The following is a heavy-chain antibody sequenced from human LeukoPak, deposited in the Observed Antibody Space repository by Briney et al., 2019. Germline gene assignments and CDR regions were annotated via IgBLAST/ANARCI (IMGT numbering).Heavy chain of an antibody. J-gene: IGHJ4*02. V-gene: IGHV3-30-3*01. CDR3: AKDPRTDFWSGYYLTYFDY. D-gene: IGHD3-3*01. CDR1: GFTFSSYA. Sequence: GGSLRLSCAASGFTFSSYAMHWVRQAPGKGLEWVAVISYDGSNKYYADSVKGRFTISRDNSKNTLYLQMNSLRAEDTAVYYCAKDPRTDFWSGYYLTYFDYWGQGTLVTVSS. CDR2: ISYDGSNK.